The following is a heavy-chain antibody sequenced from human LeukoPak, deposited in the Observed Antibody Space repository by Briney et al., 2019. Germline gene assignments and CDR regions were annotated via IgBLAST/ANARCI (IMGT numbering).Heavy chain of an antibody. CDR3: ARGPRITIFRVVIIPYFDY. Sequence: ASVKVSCKASGYTFTSYAMHWVRQAPGQRLEWMGWINAGNGNTKYSQKFQGRVTITRDTSASTAYMELSSLRSEDTAVYYCARGPRITIFRVVIIPYFDYWGQGTLVTVSS. CDR1: GYTFTSYA. D-gene: IGHD3-3*01. J-gene: IGHJ4*02. CDR2: INAGNGNT. V-gene: IGHV1-3*01.